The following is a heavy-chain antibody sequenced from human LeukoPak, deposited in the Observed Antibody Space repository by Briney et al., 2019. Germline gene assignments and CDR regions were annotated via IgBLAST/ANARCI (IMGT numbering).Heavy chain of an antibody. CDR2: IYSGGST. D-gene: IGHD3-9*01. V-gene: IGHV3-53*01. CDR3: ARVWYYDILTGYSP. CDR1: GFTVSSNY. J-gene: IGHJ5*02. Sequence: SGGSLRLSCAASGFTVSSNYMSWVRQAPGKGLEWVSVIYSGGSTYYADSVKGRFTISRDNSENTLYLQMNSLRVEDTAVYYCARVWYYDILTGYSPWGQGTLVIVSS.